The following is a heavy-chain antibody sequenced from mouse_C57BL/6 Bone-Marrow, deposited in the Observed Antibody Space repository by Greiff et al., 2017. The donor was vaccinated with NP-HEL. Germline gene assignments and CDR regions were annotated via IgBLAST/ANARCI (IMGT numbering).Heavy chain of an antibody. J-gene: IGHJ3*01. CDR2: ISSGSSTI. D-gene: IGHD2-3*01. CDR1: GFTFSDYG. Sequence: EVKLMESGGGLVKPGGSLKLSCAASGFTFSDYGMHWVRQAPEKGLEWVAYISSGSSTIYYADTVKGRFTISRDNAKNTLFLQMTSLRSEDTAMYYCARRHTDGYYGGFAYWGQGTLVTVSA. V-gene: IGHV5-17*01. CDR3: ARRHTDGYYGGFAY.